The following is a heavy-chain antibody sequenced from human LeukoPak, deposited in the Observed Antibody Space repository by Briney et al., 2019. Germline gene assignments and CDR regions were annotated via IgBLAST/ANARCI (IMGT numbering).Heavy chain of an antibody. J-gene: IGHJ5*02. D-gene: IGHD1-26*01. Sequence: SQTLSLTCTVSGGSISSGGYYWSWIRQPPGKGLEWIGYIYHSGSTYYNPSLKSRVTISVDTSKNQFSLKLSSVTAADTAVYYCARESRSSGQVDWFDPWGQGTLVTVSS. CDR3: ARESRSSGQVDWFDP. V-gene: IGHV4-30-2*01. CDR2: IYHSGST. CDR1: GGSISSGGYY.